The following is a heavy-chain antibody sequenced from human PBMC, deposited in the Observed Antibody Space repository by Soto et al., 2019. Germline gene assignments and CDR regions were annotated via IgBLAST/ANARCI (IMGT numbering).Heavy chain of an antibody. J-gene: IGHJ6*02. CDR1: GFTFSSYW. Sequence: EVQLVESGGGLVQPGGSLRLSCAASGFTFSSYWMHWVRQAPGKGLVWVSRINSDGSSTSYADSVKGRFTISRDNAKNTLDLTKNRLRAGATGVCYCARGGEYGSGVSCYSAYYYDGMDVWGQGTTVTVSS. CDR2: INSDGSST. CDR3: ARGGEYGSGVSCYSAYYYDGMDV. V-gene: IGHV3-74*01. D-gene: IGHD2-15*01.